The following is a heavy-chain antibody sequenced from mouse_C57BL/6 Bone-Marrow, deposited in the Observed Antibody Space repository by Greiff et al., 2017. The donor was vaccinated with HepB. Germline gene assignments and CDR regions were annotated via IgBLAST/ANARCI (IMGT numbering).Heavy chain of an antibody. D-gene: IGHD1-1*01. V-gene: IGHV2-9-1*01. CDR1: GFSLTSYA. Sequence: VKLVESGPGLVAPSQSLSITCTVSGFSLTSYAISWVRQPPGKGLEWLGVIWTGGGTNYNSALKSRLSISKDNSKSQVFLKMNSLQTDDTARYYCARATVVDRDWYFDVWGTVTTVTVSS. CDR3: ARATVVDRDWYFDV. CDR2: IWTGGGT. J-gene: IGHJ1*03.